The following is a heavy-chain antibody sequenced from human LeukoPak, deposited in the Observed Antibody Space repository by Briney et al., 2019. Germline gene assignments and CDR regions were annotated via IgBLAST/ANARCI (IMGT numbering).Heavy chain of an antibody. J-gene: IGHJ4*02. CDR3: ARAPSYGDYGGDY. Sequence: ASVKVSCKASGYNFTNYGISWVRQAPGQGLEWMGWISAYNGDTNYAQKLQGRVPVTTDTSTSTAYMELRTLRSDDTAVYYCARAPSYGDYGGDYWGQGTLVTVSS. V-gene: IGHV1-18*01. D-gene: IGHD4-17*01. CDR2: ISAYNGDT. CDR1: GYNFTNYG.